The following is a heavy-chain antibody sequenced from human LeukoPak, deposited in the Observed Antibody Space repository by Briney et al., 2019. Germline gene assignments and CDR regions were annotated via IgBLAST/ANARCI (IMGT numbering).Heavy chain of an antibody. CDR2: INHSGST. D-gene: IGHD6-13*01. V-gene: IGHV4-34*01. J-gene: IGHJ3*02. Sequence: SETLSLTCAVYGGSFSGYYWSWIRQPPGKGLEWIGEINHSGSTNYNPSLKSRVTISVDMSKNQYSLKLSSVTAADTAVYYCAAGLAAAGINAFDIWGQGTMVTVSS. CDR3: AAGLAAAGINAFDI. CDR1: GGSFSGYY.